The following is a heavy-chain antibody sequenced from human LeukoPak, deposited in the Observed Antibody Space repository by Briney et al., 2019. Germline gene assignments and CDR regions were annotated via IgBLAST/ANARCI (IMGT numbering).Heavy chain of an antibody. Sequence: SETLSLICAVYGGSFSGYYWSWIRQPPGKGLEWIGEINHSGSTNYNPSLKSRVTISVDTSKNQFSLKLSSVTAADTAVYYCARRLSGSSWYRYFDYWGQGTLVTVSS. CDR2: INHSGST. V-gene: IGHV4-34*01. D-gene: IGHD6-13*01. J-gene: IGHJ4*02. CDR1: GGSFSGYY. CDR3: ARRLSGSSWYRYFDY.